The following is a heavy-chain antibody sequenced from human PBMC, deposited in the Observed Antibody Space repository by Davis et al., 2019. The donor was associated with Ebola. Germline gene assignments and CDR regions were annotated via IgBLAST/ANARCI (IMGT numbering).Heavy chain of an antibody. V-gene: IGHV4-31*03. CDR1: GGSISSGGYY. CDR2: IYYSGST. J-gene: IGHJ4*02. D-gene: IGHD2-8*01. CDR3: ASHTLITRYFDY. Sequence: LRLSCTVSGGSISSGGYYWSWIRQHPGKGLEWIGYIYYSGSTYYNPSLKSRVTISVDTSKNQFSLKLSSVTAADTAVYYCASHTLITRYFDYWGQGTLVTVSS.